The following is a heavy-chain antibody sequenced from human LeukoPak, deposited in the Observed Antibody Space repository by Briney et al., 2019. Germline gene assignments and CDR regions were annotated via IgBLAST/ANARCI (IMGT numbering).Heavy chain of an antibody. J-gene: IGHJ4*02. CDR2: INSDGGST. V-gene: IGHV3-74*01. D-gene: IGHD5-24*01. CDR1: GLTFSSYW. CDR3: ARRIQGMAPYYFDY. Sequence: GGSLRLSCTASGLTFSSYWMHWVRQAPGKGLVWVSRINSDGGSTSYADSVKGRFTISRDNAKNTLYLQMNSLRAEDTAVYYCARRIQGMAPYYFDYWGQGTLVTVSS.